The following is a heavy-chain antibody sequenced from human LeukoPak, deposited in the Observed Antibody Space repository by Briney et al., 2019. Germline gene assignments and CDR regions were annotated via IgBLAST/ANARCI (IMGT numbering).Heavy chain of an antibody. Sequence: QSGGSLRLSCAASAFTFSSYSMHWVRQAPGKGLEWVAVVSYDGSNKYYADSVKGRFTISRDNSKNTLYLQMNSLRAEDTAVYYCARGGSTYYDFWSGYFDYWGQGTLVTVSS. CDR3: ARGGSTYYDFWSGYFDY. CDR2: VSYDGSNK. D-gene: IGHD3-3*01. CDR1: AFTFSSYS. J-gene: IGHJ4*02. V-gene: IGHV3-30*14.